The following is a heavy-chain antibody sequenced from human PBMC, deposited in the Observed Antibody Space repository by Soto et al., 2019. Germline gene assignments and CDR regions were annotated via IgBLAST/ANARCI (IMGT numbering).Heavy chain of an antibody. J-gene: IGHJ6*02. CDR2: IRSKAYGGTT. D-gene: IGHD5-18*01. CDR1: GFTFGDYA. Sequence: PGGSLRLSCTASGFTFGDYAMSWFRQAPGKGLEWVGFIRSKAYGGTTEYAASVKGRFTISRDDSKSIAYLQMNSLKTEDTAVYYCTRGESYGYLGYYYYGMDVWGQGTAVTVSS. CDR3: TRGESYGYLGYYYYGMDV. V-gene: IGHV3-49*03.